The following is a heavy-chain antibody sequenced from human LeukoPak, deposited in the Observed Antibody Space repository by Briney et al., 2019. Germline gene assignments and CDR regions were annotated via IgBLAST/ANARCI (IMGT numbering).Heavy chain of an antibody. Sequence: SETLSLTCTVSGDSISRYYWSWIRQPPGKGLEWLGYITYTGSTNYNPSLKSRVTISIDTSKMQFSLRVNSVTAADTAVYFCAASIWRTFIDYWGQGSLLTISS. CDR2: ITYTGST. J-gene: IGHJ4*02. D-gene: IGHD3-3*02. V-gene: IGHV4-59*01. CDR1: GDSISRYY. CDR3: AASIWRTFIDY.